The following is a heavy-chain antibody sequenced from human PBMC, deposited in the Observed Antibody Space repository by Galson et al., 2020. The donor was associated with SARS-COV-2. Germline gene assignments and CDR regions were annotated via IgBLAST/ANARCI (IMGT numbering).Heavy chain of an antibody. CDR3: ARHGCTNGVCQFDY. CDR1: GDSIGDTYYY. CDR2: IYSNGGT. Sequence: SETLSLTCSVSGDSIGDTYYYWGWIRQAPGKGLQWIGSIYSNGGTYYNPSLESRVTMSLDTSQNLYSLTLRSVAAADTAIYYCARHGCTNGVCQFDYWGRGTLLTVSS. D-gene: IGHD2-8*01. J-gene: IGHJ4*02. V-gene: IGHV4-39*01.